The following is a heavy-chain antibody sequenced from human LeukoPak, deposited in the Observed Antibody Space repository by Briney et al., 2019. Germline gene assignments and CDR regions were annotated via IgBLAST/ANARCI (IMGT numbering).Heavy chain of an antibody. CDR1: GFTFSSHT. D-gene: IGHD4-17*01. Sequence: PGGSLRLSCAASGFTFSSHTMSWVRQAPGRGLEWVSYISAGGSAVYYADSVKGRFTISRDNAKNSLYLQMSNLRAEGTAVYYCARERSGYGDYNYLGQGTLVTVSS. CDR3: ARERSGYGDYNY. V-gene: IGHV3-48*04. CDR2: ISAGGSAV. J-gene: IGHJ4*02.